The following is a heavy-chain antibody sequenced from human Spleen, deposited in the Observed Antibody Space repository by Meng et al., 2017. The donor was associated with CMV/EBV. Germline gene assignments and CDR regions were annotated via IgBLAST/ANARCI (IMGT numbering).Heavy chain of an antibody. Sequence: ISSGDYYWSWIRQPPGKGLEWIGYIYYSGSTYYNPSLKSRVTISVDTSKNQFSLKLSSVTAADTAVYYCARLGYCSSTSCYSNWFDPWGQGTLVTVSS. CDR1: ISSGDYY. V-gene: IGHV4-30-4*08. CDR3: ARLGYCSSTSCYSNWFDP. CDR2: IYYSGST. J-gene: IGHJ5*02. D-gene: IGHD2-2*01.